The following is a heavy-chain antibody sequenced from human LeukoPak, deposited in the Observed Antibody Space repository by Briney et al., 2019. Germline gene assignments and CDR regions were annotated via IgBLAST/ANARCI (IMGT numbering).Heavy chain of an antibody. CDR3: ALQGRYDILTGYYPSPFDY. D-gene: IGHD3-9*01. Sequence: GGSLRLSCAASGFTFSSYAMSWVRQAPGKGLEWVSAISGSGGSTYYADSVKGRFTISRDNSKNTLYLQMNSLRAEDTAVYYCALQGRYDILTGYYPSPFDYWGQGTLVTVSS. J-gene: IGHJ4*02. CDR2: ISGSGGST. V-gene: IGHV3-23*01. CDR1: GFTFSSYA.